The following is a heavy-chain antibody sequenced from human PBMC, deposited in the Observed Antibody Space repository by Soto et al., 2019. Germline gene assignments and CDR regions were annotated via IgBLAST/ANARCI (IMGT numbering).Heavy chain of an antibody. V-gene: IGHV1-18*01. D-gene: IGHD5-18*01. CDR2: ISAYNGNT. Sequence: ASVKVSCKASGYTFTSYGISWVRQAPGQGLEWMGWISAYNGNTNYAQKLQGRVTMATDTSTSTAYMELRSLRSDDTAVYYCARDHGWIQLWFGFDYWGQGTLVTVSS. J-gene: IGHJ4*02. CDR3: ARDHGWIQLWFGFDY. CDR1: GYTFTSYG.